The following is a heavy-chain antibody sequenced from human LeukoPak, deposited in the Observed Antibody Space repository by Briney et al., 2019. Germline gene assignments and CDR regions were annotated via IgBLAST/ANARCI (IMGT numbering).Heavy chain of an antibody. CDR2: IYYSGST. J-gene: IGHJ4*02. D-gene: IGHD1-26*01. CDR1: GGSISSYY. Sequence: PSETLSLTCTVSGGSISSYYWSWIRQPPGKGLEWIGYIYYSGSTNYNPSLKSRVTISVDTSKNQFSLKLSSVAAADTAVYYCARDLLGSRSDYWGQGTLVTVSS. CDR3: ARDLLGSRSDY. V-gene: IGHV4-59*01.